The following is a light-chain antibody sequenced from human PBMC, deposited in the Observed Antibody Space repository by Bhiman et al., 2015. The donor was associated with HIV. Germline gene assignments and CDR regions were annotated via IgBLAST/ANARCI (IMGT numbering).Light chain of an antibody. CDR3: GTWDSSLSAYV. CDR1: SSNIGAGYE. Sequence: QSVLTQPPSVSGAPGQRVTISCTGSSSNIGAGYEVHWYQQLPGTAPKLLIYANVNRPSGIPDRFSGSKSGTSATLGITGLQTGDEADYYCGTWDSSLSAYVFGTGTKVTVL. CDR2: ANV. V-gene: IGLV1-40*01. J-gene: IGLJ1*01.